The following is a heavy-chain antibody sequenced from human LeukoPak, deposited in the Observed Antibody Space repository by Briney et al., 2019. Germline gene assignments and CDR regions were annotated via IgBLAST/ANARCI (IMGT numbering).Heavy chain of an antibody. CDR1: GFTVSSNY. D-gene: IGHD3-9*01. CDR2: IYSGGST. CDR3: ARAIRYFDWFLDY. J-gene: IGHJ4*02. Sequence: GGSLRLSCAASGFTVSSNYMSWVRQAPGKGLEWVSVIYSGGSTYYADSVKGRFTISRDNSKNTLYLQMNSLRAEDTAVYYCARAIRYFDWFLDYWGQGTLVTVSS. V-gene: IGHV3-66*01.